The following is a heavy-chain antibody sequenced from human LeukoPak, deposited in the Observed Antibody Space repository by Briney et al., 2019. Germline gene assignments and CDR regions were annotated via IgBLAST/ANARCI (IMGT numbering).Heavy chain of an antibody. CDR3: ARAAAAAGILIDY. J-gene: IGHJ4*02. CDR2: IYSGGST. D-gene: IGHD6-13*01. Sequence: SGGSLRLSCAASGFTVSSNYMSWVRQAPGKGLEWVSVIYSGGSTYYADSVKGRFTISRDNSKNTLYLQMNSLRAEDTAVYYCARAAAAAGILIDYWGQGTLVTVSS. CDR1: GFTVSSNY. V-gene: IGHV3-66*01.